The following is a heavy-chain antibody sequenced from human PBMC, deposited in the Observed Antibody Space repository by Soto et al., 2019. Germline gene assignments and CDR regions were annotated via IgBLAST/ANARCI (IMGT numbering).Heavy chain of an antibody. J-gene: IGHJ2*01. D-gene: IGHD1-26*01. CDR3: ARDPSRGSDWARYLDL. CDR2: ISAYNGNT. Sequence: SVKVSCEASGYTFTSYGSSWVRQATGQGLEWMGWISAYNGNTNYAQKLQGRVTMTTDTSTSTAYMELRSLRSDDTAVYYCARDPSRGSDWARYLDLWGRGTLVT. CDR1: GYTFTSYG. V-gene: IGHV1-18*01.